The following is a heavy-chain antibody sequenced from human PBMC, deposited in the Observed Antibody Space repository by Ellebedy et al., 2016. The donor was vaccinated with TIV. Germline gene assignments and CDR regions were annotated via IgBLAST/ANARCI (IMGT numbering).Heavy chain of an antibody. V-gene: IGHV3-23*01. CDR1: GFSFSSYA. J-gene: IGHJ6*02. CDR3: ARSPKEHYYHGMDV. D-gene: IGHD1-26*01. CDR2: IIGSGGST. Sequence: PGGSLRLSCAASGFSFSSYAMSWVRQAPGKGLEWVTGIIGSGGSTNYVDSVKGRFTISSDNSKNTLFLQMNSLRGEDTAVYYCARSPKEHYYHGMDVWGQGTTVTVSS.